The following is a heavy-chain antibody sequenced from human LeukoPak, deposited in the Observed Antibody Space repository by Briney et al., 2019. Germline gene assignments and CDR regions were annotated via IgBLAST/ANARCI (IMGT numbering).Heavy chain of an antibody. CDR2: IYSTGNT. D-gene: IGHD3-16*02. J-gene: IGHJ4*02. Sequence: GGSLRLSCAASGFTVSSNHINWVRQAPGKGLEWVSVIYSTGNTYYSDSVKGRFTISRDKSSNTVLLQMNSLRAEDTAVYYCALGSVSRYYFDYWGQGTLVTVSS. CDR3: ALGSVSRYYFDY. CDR1: GFTVSSNH. V-gene: IGHV3-53*01.